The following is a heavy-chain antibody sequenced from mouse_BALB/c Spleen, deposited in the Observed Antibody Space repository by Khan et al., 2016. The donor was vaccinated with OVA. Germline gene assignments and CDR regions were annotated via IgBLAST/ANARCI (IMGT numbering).Heavy chain of an antibody. CDR2: ISYSGST. CDR1: GYSITSGYG. D-gene: IGHD1-2*01. V-gene: IGHV3-2*02. Sequence: EVQLQESGPGLVKPSQSLSLTCPVTGYSITSGYGWNWIRQFPGNKLEWMGYISYSGSTNYNPSLKSRISITRATSKNQFFLQLKSVTTEDTATYYCSRTARIKYWGQGTTLTVSS. J-gene: IGHJ2*01. CDR3: SRTARIKY.